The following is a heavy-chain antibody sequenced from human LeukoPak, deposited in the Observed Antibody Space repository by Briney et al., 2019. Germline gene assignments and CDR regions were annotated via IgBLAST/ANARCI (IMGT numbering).Heavy chain of an antibody. V-gene: IGHV4-59*08. CDR3: AKYGNSGWVIDN. CDR2: IYYTGGT. CDR1: GGSIGSDY. Sequence: PSETLSLTCTVSGGSIGSDYWTWIRQPPGKGLEYIGYIYYTGGTNYNPSLKSRVTISVDTSKNRFSLKLSSVTAADTAVYFCAKYGNSGWVIDNWGQGTLVTVSS. D-gene: IGHD6-19*01. J-gene: IGHJ4*02.